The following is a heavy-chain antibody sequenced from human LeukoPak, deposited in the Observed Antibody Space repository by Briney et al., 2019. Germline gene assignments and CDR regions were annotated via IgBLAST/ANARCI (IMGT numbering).Heavy chain of an antibody. V-gene: IGHV4-4*07. CDR3: ARGGYSSDY. Sequence: SETLSLTCTVSGGSTSNYYWNWIRQPAGKGLEWIGRIYTSGSTNYNPSLKSRVTMSVDTSKNQFSLKLRSMTAADTAVYYCARGGYSSDYWGQGTLVTVSS. CDR2: IYTSGST. CDR1: GGSTSNYY. J-gene: IGHJ4*02. D-gene: IGHD5-12*01.